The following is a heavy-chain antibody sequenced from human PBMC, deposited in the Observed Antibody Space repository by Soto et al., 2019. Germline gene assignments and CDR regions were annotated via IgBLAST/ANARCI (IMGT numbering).Heavy chain of an antibody. CDR3: ASGRGYDILTGYSYFDY. Sequence: LRLSCAASGFTFDDYAMHWVRQAPGRGLQWVSGISWNSGSIGYADSVKGRFTISRDNAKKSLYLQMNSLRAEDTALYYCASGRGYDILTGYSYFDYWGQGALVTVSS. J-gene: IGHJ4*02. CDR1: GFTFDDYA. D-gene: IGHD3-9*01. V-gene: IGHV3-9*01. CDR2: ISWNSGSI.